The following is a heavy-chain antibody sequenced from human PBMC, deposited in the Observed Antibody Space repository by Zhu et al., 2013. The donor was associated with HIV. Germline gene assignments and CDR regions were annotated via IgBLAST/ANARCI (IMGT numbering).Heavy chain of an antibody. CDR1: GYIFSNYD. CDR3: TRGMEGQTMTAFDI. CDR2: ITPYNGKT. J-gene: IGHJ3*02. V-gene: IGHV1-18*03. Sequence: QVQVTQSEPVLRKSGASVRVSCKTSGYIFSNYDINWVRLAPGRGLEWMGWITPYNGKTAYSQKMQGRVTMTADISTGTVNLDLRTLTSDDMALYYCTRGMEGQTMTAFDIWGPGTMLTVSP. D-gene: IGHD1-1*01.